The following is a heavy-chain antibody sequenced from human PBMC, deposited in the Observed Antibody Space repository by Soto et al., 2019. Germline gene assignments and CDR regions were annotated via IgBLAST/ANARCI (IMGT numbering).Heavy chain of an antibody. V-gene: IGHV1-8*01. D-gene: IGHD1-1*01. J-gene: IGHJ4*02. CDR1: GYTFTSYD. CDR3: ARRAETNGWNGFGADKYYFDF. CDR2: LNPNTGDS. Sequence: ASVKVSCRASGYTFTSYDIYWVRQATGQGLEWMGWLNPNTGDSAYAQKFQGRISVTSDTSINTVHMELSSLRSEDTAVYYCARRAETNGWNGFGADKYYFDFWGQGTLVTVS.